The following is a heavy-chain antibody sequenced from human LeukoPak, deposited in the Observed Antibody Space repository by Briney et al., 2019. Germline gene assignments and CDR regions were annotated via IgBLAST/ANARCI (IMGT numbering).Heavy chain of an antibody. D-gene: IGHD6-19*01. V-gene: IGHV1-46*01. CDR1: GYTFTSYC. CDR3: ARHSVAANYCYYYMDV. J-gene: IGHJ6*03. CDR2: INPSGGST. Sequence: GASVKVSCKASGYTFTSYCMHWVRQAPGQGLEWMGIINPSGGSTSYAQKFQGRVTMTRDMSTSTVYMELSSLRSEDTAVYYCARHSVAANYCYYYMDVWGKGTTVTVSS.